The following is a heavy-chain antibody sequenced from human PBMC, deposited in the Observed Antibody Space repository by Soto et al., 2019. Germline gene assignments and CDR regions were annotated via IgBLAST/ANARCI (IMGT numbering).Heavy chain of an antibody. Sequence: PGGSLRLSXVASGFTFSSYWMSWVRQAPGKGLEWVANIKHYGSEKYYVDSVKGRFTISRDNAKNSLYLQMNSLRAEDTAVYYCARTTYSDYWGQGTLVTVSS. J-gene: IGHJ4*01. V-gene: IGHV3-7*01. CDR2: IKHYGSEK. CDR1: GFTFSSYW. CDR3: ARTTYSDY.